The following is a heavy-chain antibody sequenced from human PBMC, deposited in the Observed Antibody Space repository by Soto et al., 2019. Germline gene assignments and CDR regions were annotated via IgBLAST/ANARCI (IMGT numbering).Heavy chain of an antibody. V-gene: IGHV3-33*01. D-gene: IGHD3-10*01. Sequence: GGSLRLSCAASGFTFSSYGMHWVRQAPGKGLEWVAVIWYDGSNKYYADSVKGRFTISRDNSKNTLYLQMNSLRAEDTAVYYCARETSGYYGMDVWGQGTTVTVSS. J-gene: IGHJ6*02. CDR1: GFTFSSYG. CDR2: IWYDGSNK. CDR3: ARETSGYYGMDV.